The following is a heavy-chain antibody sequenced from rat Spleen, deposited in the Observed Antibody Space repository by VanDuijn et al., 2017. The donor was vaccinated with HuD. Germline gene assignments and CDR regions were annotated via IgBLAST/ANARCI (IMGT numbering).Heavy chain of an antibody. D-gene: IGHD4-3*01. CDR2: ISTGGDNT. Sequence: EVQLVESGGGLVQPGNSLKLSCAASGFTFSHYAMAWVRQTPTKGLEWVASISTGGDNTYYRDSVKGRFTISRDNAKNTQYLQMDSLTSEDTATYYCAREPSGYGYNIMDVWGQGASVTVSS. CDR1: GFTFSHYA. CDR3: AREPSGYGYNIMDV. J-gene: IGHJ4*01. V-gene: IGHV5S14*01.